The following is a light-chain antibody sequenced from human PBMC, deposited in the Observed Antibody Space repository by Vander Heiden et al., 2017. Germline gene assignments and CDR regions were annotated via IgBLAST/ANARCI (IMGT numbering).Light chain of an antibody. J-gene: IGKJ4*01. CDR2: EVF. CDR1: QSLLHSRGKTF. Sequence: IVMTQTPLPLPVTPGQSASISCKSSQSLLHSRGKTFLYWYLQRPGQPPQLLIYEVFNRLSGVADRFSGSGSGTEFTLQISRVEAEDVGIYYCLQSTQFPPTFGGGTKVEIK. V-gene: IGKV2D-29*01. CDR3: LQSTQFPPT.